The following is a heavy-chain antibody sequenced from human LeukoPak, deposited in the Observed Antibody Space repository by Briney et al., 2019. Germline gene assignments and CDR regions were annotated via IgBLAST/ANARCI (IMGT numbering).Heavy chain of an antibody. Sequence: SETLSLTCTVSGYSISSGYYWGWIRQPPGKGLEWIGSIYHSGSTYYNPSLKSRVTISVDTSKNQFSLKLSSVTAADTAVYYCARSVPYYYGSGIWGQGTLVTVSS. CDR2: IYHSGST. CDR3: ARSVPYYYGSGI. V-gene: IGHV4-38-2*02. J-gene: IGHJ4*02. D-gene: IGHD3-10*01. CDR1: GYSISSGYY.